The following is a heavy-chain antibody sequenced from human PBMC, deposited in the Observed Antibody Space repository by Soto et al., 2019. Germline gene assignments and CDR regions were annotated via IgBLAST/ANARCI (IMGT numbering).Heavy chain of an antibody. CDR3: ARDLDSSGWSYHFDY. V-gene: IGHV1-2*04. CDR1: GYTFTGCY. D-gene: IGHD6-19*01. CDR2: INPNSGGT. J-gene: IGHJ4*02. Sequence: ASVKVSCKASGYTFTGCYMHWVRQAPGQGLEWMGWINPNSGGTNYAQKFQGWVTMTRDTSISTAYMELSRLRSDDTAVYYCARDLDSSGWSYHFDYWGQGTLVTVSS.